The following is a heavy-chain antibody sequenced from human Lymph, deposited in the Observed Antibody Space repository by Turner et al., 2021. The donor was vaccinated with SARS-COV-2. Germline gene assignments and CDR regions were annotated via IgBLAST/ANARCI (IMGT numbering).Heavy chain of an antibody. V-gene: IGHV3-33*01. CDR1: GFTFSSYG. D-gene: IGHD5-12*01. Sequence: QVQLVESGGGVVQPGGSLRLSCAASGFTFSSYGMHWVRQAPGKGLEWGAVIWYDGSNKYYADSVKGRFTISRDNSKNTMYLQMNSLRAEDTAVYYCARVKGYNGYDLRYYYGMDVWGQGTTVTVSS. J-gene: IGHJ6*02. CDR3: ARVKGYNGYDLRYYYGMDV. CDR2: IWYDGSNK.